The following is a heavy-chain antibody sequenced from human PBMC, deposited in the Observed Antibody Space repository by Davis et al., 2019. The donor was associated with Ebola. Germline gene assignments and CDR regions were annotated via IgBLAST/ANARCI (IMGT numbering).Heavy chain of an antibody. CDR1: GYSFKNYA. V-gene: IGHV1-18*01. J-gene: IGHJ3*02. CDR3: TTPGGQDSGYDVFDI. Sequence: ASVKVSCKASGYSFKNYAISWVRQAPGQGLEWMGWISAYNGNTNYAQKLQGRVTMTTDTSTSTAYMDLSSLRSEDTALYYCTTPGGQDSGYDVFDIWGQGTMVTVSS. CDR2: ISAYNGNT. D-gene: IGHD5-12*01.